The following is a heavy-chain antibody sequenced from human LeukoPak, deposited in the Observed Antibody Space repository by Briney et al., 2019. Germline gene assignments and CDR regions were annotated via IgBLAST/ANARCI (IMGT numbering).Heavy chain of an antibody. CDR2: INWNGGST. D-gene: IGHD2-15*01. V-gene: IGHV3-20*04. J-gene: IGHJ4*02. Sequence: PGGSLRLSCAASGFTFSTSDMSWVRQAPGKGLEWVSGINWNGGSTGYADSVKGRFTISRDNAKNSLYLQMNSLRAEDTALYYCARYRYCSGGSCYSPFDYWGQGTLVTVSS. CDR3: ARYRYCSGGSCYSPFDY. CDR1: GFTFSTSD.